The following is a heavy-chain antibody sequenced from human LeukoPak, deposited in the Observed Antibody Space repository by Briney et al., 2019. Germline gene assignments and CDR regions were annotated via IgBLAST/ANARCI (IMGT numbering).Heavy chain of an antibody. D-gene: IGHD4-17*01. V-gene: IGHV3-33*01. Sequence: GGSLRLSCAASGITFSRSGMHWVRQAPGKGLEWVAFIYYDGSSKYYADSVKGRFTISRDNSKDTLYLQMNSLRAEDTAVYYCASDKGTTCIDNWGQGALVTVSS. CDR2: IYYDGSSK. CDR3: ASDKGTTCIDN. CDR1: GITFSRSG. J-gene: IGHJ4*02.